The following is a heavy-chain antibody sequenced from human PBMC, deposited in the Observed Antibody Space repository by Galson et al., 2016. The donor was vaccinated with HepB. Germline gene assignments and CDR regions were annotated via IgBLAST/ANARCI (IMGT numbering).Heavy chain of an antibody. J-gene: IGHJ4*02. CDR2: MYHSGTT. Sequence: ETLSLTCAVSGGSISSNNWWSWVRQAPGKGLEWIGEMYHSGTTNYNPSLKSRVTMSIDKSKNQLSLNLSSVAAADTAIYYCARGAQLNGGQFREPTWGQGILVTVSS. CDR3: ARGAQLNGGQFREPT. CDR1: GGSISSNNW. D-gene: IGHD4-23*01. V-gene: IGHV4-4*02.